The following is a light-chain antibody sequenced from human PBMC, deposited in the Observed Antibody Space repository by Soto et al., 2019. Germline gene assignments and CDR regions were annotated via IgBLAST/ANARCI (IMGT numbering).Light chain of an antibody. V-gene: IGLV2-14*01. CDR3: RSYTSSSTLGV. CDR1: SSDVGGFNY. Sequence: QSVLTQPASVSGSPGQSITISCTGTSSDVGGFNYVSWYHQHPGKAPKLMIYEVSNRPSGVSNRFSGSKSGNTAYRTISGLQAEEEAHYCCRSYTSSSTLGVFGGGTKVTVL. CDR2: EVS. J-gene: IGLJ2*01.